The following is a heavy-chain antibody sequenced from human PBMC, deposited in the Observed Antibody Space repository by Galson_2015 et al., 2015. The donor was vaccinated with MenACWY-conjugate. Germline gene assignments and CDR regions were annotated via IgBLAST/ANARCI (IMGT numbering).Heavy chain of an antibody. D-gene: IGHD1-1*01. CDR3: ANMAVLTTSTFDF. CDR1: GFLFSTYA. Sequence: SLRLSCAASGFLFSTYAMTWVRQAPGKGLEWVSAISSSSGATTYYADSVKGRFTISRDNSRNTLFLQMDRLSAEDTAVYYCANMAVLTTSTFDFWGQGTLVTVSS. V-gene: IGHV3-23*01. CDR2: ISSSSGATT. J-gene: IGHJ4*02.